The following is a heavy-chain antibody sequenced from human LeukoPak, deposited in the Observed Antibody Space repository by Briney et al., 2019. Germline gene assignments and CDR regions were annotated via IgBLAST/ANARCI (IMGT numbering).Heavy chain of an antibody. D-gene: IGHD4-11*01. Sequence: GGSLRLSCTASGFTFGDYAMSWFRQAPGKGLEWVGFIRSKAYGGTTEYAASVKGRFTISRDDSKSIAYLQMNSLKTGDTAVYYCTRASNYDLGYFDYWGQGTLVTVSS. V-gene: IGHV3-49*03. J-gene: IGHJ4*02. CDR3: TRASNYDLGYFDY. CDR1: GFTFGDYA. CDR2: IRSKAYGGTT.